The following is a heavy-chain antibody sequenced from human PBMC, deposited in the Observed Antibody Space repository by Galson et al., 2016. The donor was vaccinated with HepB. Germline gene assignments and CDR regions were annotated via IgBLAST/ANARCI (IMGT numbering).Heavy chain of an antibody. CDR1: GFSLSNARMG. D-gene: IGHD2/OR15-2a*01. J-gene: IGHJ5*02. V-gene: IGHV2-26*01. CDR2: IFSNDAK. CDR3: ARLIGDTFDLFDL. Sequence: PALVKPTQTLTLTCTVSGFSLSNARMGGAWIRQPPGKALEWLAHIFSNDAKSPRTSLKSRLTISKDTSKSQVVLTMTNMDPVDTATYYCARLIGDTFDLFDLWGQGTLVTVSS.